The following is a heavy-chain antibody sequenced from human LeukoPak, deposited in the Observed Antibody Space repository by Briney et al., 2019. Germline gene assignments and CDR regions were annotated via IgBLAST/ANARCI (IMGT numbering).Heavy chain of an antibody. CDR3: ARRGYSYGYVGSNWFDP. J-gene: IGHJ5*02. CDR1: GGSISSSNW. V-gene: IGHV4-4*02. D-gene: IGHD5-18*01. CDR2: IYHSGST. Sequence: SETLSLTCAVSGGSISSSNWWSWVRQPPGKGLEWIGEIYHSGSTNYNPSLKSRVTISVDKSKNQFSLKLSSVTAADTAVYYCARRGYSYGYVGSNWFDPWGQGTLVTVSS.